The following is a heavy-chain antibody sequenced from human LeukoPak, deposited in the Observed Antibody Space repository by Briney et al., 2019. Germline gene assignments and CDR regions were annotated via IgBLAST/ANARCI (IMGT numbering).Heavy chain of an antibody. D-gene: IGHD3-10*01. CDR3: ARDGSGSYYNTSYYYYGMDV. Sequence: ASVKVSCKASGYTFTSYAMHWVRQAPGQRLEWMGWVNAGNGNTKYSQKFQGRVTITRDTSASTAYMELSSLRSEDTAVYYCARDGSGSYYNTSYYYYGMDVWGKGTTVTVSS. V-gene: IGHV1-3*01. CDR2: VNAGNGNT. J-gene: IGHJ6*04. CDR1: GYTFTSYA.